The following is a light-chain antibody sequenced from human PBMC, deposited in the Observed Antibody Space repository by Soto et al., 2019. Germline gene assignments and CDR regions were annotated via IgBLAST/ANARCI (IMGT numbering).Light chain of an antibody. CDR1: QSLLHSDGYNY. J-gene: IGKJ2*01. V-gene: IGKV2-28*01. Sequence: DIVMTQSPLSLPVTPGEPASISCRSSQSLLHSDGYNYLDWYLQKPGQSPQLLIYLGSTRASGVHDRFSGSGSGTDFTLKISRVEAEDVGLYYCMHTLQSPRTFGQGTMHALQTPRTFGQGTKLEI. CDR2: LGS. CDR3: MHTLQSPRTFGQGTMHALQTPRT.